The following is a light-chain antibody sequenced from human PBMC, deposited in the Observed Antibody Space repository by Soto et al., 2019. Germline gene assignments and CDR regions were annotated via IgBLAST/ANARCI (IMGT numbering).Light chain of an antibody. CDR2: AAS. J-gene: IGKJ1*01. V-gene: IGKV1-6*01. Sequence: AIQMTQSPSSLSASVGDRVTITCRASQDISNDLGWYQEKPGQAPKLLIYAASNLQSGVPSRFSGSGSGTDFPLTLRSLQPEDFATYYCLQDYNYPWTFGQGTKLEI. CDR3: LQDYNYPWT. CDR1: QDISND.